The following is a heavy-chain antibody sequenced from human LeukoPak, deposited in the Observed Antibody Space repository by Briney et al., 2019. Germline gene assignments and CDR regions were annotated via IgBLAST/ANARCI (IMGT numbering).Heavy chain of an antibody. CDR3: ARSRSPYSSGWYFDY. D-gene: IGHD6-19*01. V-gene: IGHV6-1*01. CDR1: GDSVSINSAA. Sequence: SQTLSLTCAISGDSVSINSAAWNWIRQSPSRGLEWLGRTYQRSKWYNDYAVSVKSRITINPDISKNPFSLQLNSVTPEDTAVYYCARSRSPYSSGWYFDYWGQGTLVTVSS. CDR2: TYQRSKWYN. J-gene: IGHJ4*02.